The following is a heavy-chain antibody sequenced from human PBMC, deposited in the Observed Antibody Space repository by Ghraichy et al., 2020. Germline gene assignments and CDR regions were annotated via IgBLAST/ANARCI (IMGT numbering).Heavy chain of an antibody. CDR1: GGSISSRSYY. V-gene: IGHV4-39*01. CDR3: ARQVDYYDSNGYRLYGMDV. Sequence: QTLSLTCTVSGGSISSRSYYWGWIRQPPGKGLEWIGNIYYSGSTYYNPSLKSRVTISVDTSKNQFSLKLSSVTAADTAVYYCARQVDYYDSNGYRLYGMDVWGQGTTVTVSS. CDR2: IYYSGST. D-gene: IGHD3-22*01. J-gene: IGHJ6*02.